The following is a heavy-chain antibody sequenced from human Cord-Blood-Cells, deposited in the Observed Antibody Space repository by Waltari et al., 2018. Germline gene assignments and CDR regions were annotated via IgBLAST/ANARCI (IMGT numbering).Heavy chain of an antibody. J-gene: IGHJ4*02. CDR1: GFSLSNARMG. CDR2: IFSNDEK. Sequence: QVTLKESGPVLVKPTETLTLTCTVSGFSLSNARMGVSWIRQPPGKALEWLANIFSNDEKSYSTSLKSRLTSAKDTSKSQVVLTMTNMDPVDTATYYCARIGYSGYDQGFDYWGQGTLVTVSS. D-gene: IGHD5-12*01. CDR3: ARIGYSGYDQGFDY. V-gene: IGHV2-26*01.